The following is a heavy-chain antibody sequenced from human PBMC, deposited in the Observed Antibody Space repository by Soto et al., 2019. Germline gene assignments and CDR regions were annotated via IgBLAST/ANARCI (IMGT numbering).Heavy chain of an antibody. Sequence: ASVKVSFKASGYTFTSYDINWVRQATGQGLEWMGWMNPNSGNTGYAQKFQGRVTMTRNTSISTAYMELSSLRSEDTAVYYCARVWGGGPAYDFWSGYHVAHYYYMDVWGKATTVTVSS. CDR2: MNPNSGNT. J-gene: IGHJ6*03. CDR3: ARVWGGGPAYDFWSGYHVAHYYYMDV. V-gene: IGHV1-8*01. CDR1: GYTFTSYD. D-gene: IGHD3-3*01.